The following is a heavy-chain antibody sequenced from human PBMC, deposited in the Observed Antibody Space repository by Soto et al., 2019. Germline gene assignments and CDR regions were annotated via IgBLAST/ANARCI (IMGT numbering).Heavy chain of an antibody. V-gene: IGHV1-69*12. CDR1: GGTFSSYA. CDR2: IIPIFGTA. D-gene: IGHD6-19*01. CDR3: VVAGNWFDP. J-gene: IGHJ5*02. Sequence: QVQLVQSGAEVKKPGSSVTVSCKASGGTFSSYAISWVRQAPGQGLEWMGGIIPIFGTANYAQKFQGRVTITADESTSTAYMKLSSLRAEDTAVYYCVVAGNWFDPWGQGTLVTVSS.